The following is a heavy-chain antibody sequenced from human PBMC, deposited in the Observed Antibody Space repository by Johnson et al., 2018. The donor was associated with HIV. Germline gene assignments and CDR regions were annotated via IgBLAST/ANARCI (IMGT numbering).Heavy chain of an antibody. CDR3: TTDDVVPPAFDI. CDR2: INSDGSST. V-gene: IGHV3-74*01. J-gene: IGHJ3*02. D-gene: IGHD2-15*01. CDR1: GFTFSTYW. Sequence: VQLVESGGGLVQPGGSLRLSCAASGFTFSTYWMHWVRQAPGKGLVWVSRINSDGSSTNYADSVKGRFTISRDDSKNTLYLQMNSLKTEDTAVYYCTTDDVVPPAFDIWGQGTMVTVSS.